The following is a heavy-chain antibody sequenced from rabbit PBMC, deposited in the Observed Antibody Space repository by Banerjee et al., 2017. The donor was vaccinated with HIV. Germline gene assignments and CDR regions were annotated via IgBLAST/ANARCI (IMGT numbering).Heavy chain of an antibody. V-gene: IGHV1S40*01. CDR3: ARDDGDGSL. CDR1: GVSFSGDSY. CDR2: IDTGSSGFT. D-gene: IGHD2-1*01. Sequence: QSLEESGGDLVKPGASLTLTCIASGVSFSGDSYMCWVRQAPGKGLEWIVCIDTGSSGFTYYASWAKGRFTISKTSSTTVTLQMTSLTAADTATYFCARDDGDGSLWGPGTLVTVS. J-gene: IGHJ4*01.